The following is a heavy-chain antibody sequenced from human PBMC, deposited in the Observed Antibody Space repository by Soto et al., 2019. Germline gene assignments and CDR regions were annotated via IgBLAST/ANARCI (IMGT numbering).Heavy chain of an antibody. CDR3: AKDRLAGNFDY. Sequence: GGSLRLSCAASGLTFSSSPISWVRQAPGKGLEWVSTIRATGGSTYYVDSVKGRFTISRDNSKNTLYLQMNGLRVEDTAVYYCAKDRLAGNFDYWGQGTQVTVSS. CDR2: IRATGGST. V-gene: IGHV3-23*01. CDR1: GLTFSSSP. J-gene: IGHJ4*02.